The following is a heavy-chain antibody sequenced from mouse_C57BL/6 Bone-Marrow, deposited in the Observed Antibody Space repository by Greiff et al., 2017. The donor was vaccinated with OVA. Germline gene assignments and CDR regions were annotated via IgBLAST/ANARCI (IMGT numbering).Heavy chain of an antibody. J-gene: IGHJ2*01. CDR1: GYTFTSYG. Sequence: VKLMESGAELARPGASVKLSCKASGYTFTSYGISWVKQRTGQGLEWIGEIYPRSGNTYYNEKFKGKATLTADKSSSTAYMELRSLTSEDSAVYFCARLDYYGSSPLDYWGQGTTLTVSS. V-gene: IGHV1-81*01. CDR3: ARLDYYGSSPLDY. CDR2: IYPRSGNT. D-gene: IGHD1-1*01.